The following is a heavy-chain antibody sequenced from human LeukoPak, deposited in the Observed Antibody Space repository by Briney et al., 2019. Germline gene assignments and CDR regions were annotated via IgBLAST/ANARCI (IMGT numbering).Heavy chain of an antibody. V-gene: IGHV3-48*03. Sequence: TGGSLRLSCAASGFTFSSYEMNWVRQAPGKGLEWVSYISSSGSTINYADSVKGRFTTSRDNAKNSLYLQMNSLRAEDTAVYYCARSYYDSSGYYNWFDPWGQGTLVTVSS. CDR2: ISSSGSTI. CDR3: ARSYYDSSGYYNWFDP. CDR1: GFTFSSYE. J-gene: IGHJ5*02. D-gene: IGHD3-22*01.